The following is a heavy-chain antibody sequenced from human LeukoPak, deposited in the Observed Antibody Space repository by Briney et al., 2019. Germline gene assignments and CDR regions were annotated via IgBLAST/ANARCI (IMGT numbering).Heavy chain of an antibody. CDR2: IRQDGSDK. J-gene: IGHJ4*01. D-gene: IGHD2-15*01. V-gene: IGHV3-7*01. CDR1: GFTFSSTW. CDR3: ARDRDCGSGGCYPHFDY. Sequence: PGGSLRLSCAASGFTFSSTWMSWVRQAPGKALEWVANIRQDGSDKYYLDSVRGRFTISRDNAQNSLSLQMDSLRVEDTAVYFCARDRDCGSGGCYPHFDYWGHGVLVTVCS.